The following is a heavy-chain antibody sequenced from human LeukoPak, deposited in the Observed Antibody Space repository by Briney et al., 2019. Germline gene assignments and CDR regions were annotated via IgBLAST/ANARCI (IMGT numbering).Heavy chain of an antibody. V-gene: IGHV3-30*02. Sequence: GGSLRLSCAASGFTFSSYGMHWVRQAPGKGLEWVAFIRYDGSNKYYADSVKGRFTISRDNSKNTLYLQMNSLRAEDTAVYYCARDQYSSSWYSRYYYYYMDVWGKGTTVTVSS. CDR2: IRYDGSNK. D-gene: IGHD6-13*01. CDR3: ARDQYSSSWYSRYYYYYMDV. J-gene: IGHJ6*03. CDR1: GFTFSSYG.